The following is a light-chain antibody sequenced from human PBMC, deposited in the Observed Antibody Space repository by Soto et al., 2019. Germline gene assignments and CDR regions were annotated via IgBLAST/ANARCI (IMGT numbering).Light chain of an antibody. CDR1: SSDVGAYNY. CDR3: CTDAGTYKV. V-gene: IGLV2-11*01. CDR2: HVS. Sequence: QSALTQPRSVSGSPGQSVTISCTGTSSDVGAYNYVSWYQQHPGKAPKLMIYHVSKGPSGVPDRFSGSKSGNAASLTISGLQAEDEADYYCCTDAGTYKVFGTGTKVTVL. J-gene: IGLJ1*01.